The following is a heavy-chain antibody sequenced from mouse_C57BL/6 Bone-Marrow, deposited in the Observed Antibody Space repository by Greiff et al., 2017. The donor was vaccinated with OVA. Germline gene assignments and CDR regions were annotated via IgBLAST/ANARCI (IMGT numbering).Heavy chain of an antibody. CDR1: GYTFTSYW. Sequence: QVHVKQPGAELVKPGASVKLSCKASGYTFTSYWMHWVKQRPGQGLEWIGMIHPNSGSTNYNEKFKSKATLTVDKSSSTAYMQLSSLTSEDSAVYYCARETGSPYYFDYWGQGTTLTVSS. CDR2: IHPNSGST. J-gene: IGHJ2*01. CDR3: ARETGSPYYFDY. V-gene: IGHV1-64*01.